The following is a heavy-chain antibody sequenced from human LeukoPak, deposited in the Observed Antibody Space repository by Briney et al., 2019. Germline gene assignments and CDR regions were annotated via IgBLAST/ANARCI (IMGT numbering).Heavy chain of an antibody. D-gene: IGHD1-14*01. Sequence: PGGSLRLSCAASGFTFSSYAMSWVRQAPGKGLEWVSAISGSGGSKYYADSVKGRFTISKDNSKNTLYLQMNSLRAEDTAVYYCAKSPPIHDTEDYWGQGTLVTVSS. CDR3: AKSPPIHDTEDY. CDR2: ISGSGGSK. V-gene: IGHV3-23*01. CDR1: GFTFSSYA. J-gene: IGHJ4*02.